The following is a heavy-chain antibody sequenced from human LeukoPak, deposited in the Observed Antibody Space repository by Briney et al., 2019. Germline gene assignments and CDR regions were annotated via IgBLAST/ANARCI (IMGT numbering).Heavy chain of an antibody. V-gene: IGHV4-30-4*01. J-gene: IGHJ5*02. D-gene: IGHD3-10*01. CDR1: GGSISSDNYQ. CDR2: INYSGST. Sequence: PSQTLSLTCTVSGGSISSDNYQWSWIRQPPGKGLEWIGYINYSGSTHYNPSLKSRVTISVDTSKNHFPLRLSSVTAADTAVYYCARYGSGSTWFDPWGQGTLVTVSS. CDR3: ARYGSGSTWFDP.